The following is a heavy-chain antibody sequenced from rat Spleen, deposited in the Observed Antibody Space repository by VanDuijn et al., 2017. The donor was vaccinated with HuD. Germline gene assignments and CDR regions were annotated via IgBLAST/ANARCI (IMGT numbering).Heavy chain of an antibody. V-gene: IGHV5-29*01. CDR1: GITFSNYA. Sequence: EVQLVESGGGLVQPGGTLKLSCAASGITFSNYAMAWVRQAPTKGLEWVATINFDGSSTYYRDSVRGRFSISRDNARSTLYLQMDSLRSEDTATYYCARCFDLWGQGTLVTVSS. CDR2: INFDGSST. CDR3: ARCFDL. J-gene: IGHJ3*01.